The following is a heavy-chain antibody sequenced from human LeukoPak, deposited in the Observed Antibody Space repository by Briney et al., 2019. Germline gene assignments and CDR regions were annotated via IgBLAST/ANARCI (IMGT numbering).Heavy chain of an antibody. D-gene: IGHD3-22*01. CDR2: INHRGGT. CDR1: GGSFSGYY. J-gene: IGHJ4*02. Sequence: SETLSLTCGVYGGSFSGYYWTWIRQPPGMGLEWIGEINHRGGTGYNPSLKSRVTMSVDTSKNVFSLKLTSVTAPDTAVYYCARAYYYDSSAAIDYWGQGILVTVSS. V-gene: IGHV4-34*01. CDR3: ARAYYYDSSAAIDY.